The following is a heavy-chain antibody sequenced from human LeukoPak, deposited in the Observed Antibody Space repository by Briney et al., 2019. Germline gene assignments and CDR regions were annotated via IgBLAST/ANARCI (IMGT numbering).Heavy chain of an antibody. CDR1: GFSFSSYA. Sequence: PGGSLRLSCAASGFSFSSYAMHWIRQAPGKGLEWVAVISYDGSGEYSADSVKGRFAISRDNSRNTLYLQMNSLRAEDTAVYYCAKAGAIIYYYYMDVWGKGTTVTVSS. CDR3: AKAGAIIYYYYMDV. J-gene: IGHJ6*03. V-gene: IGHV3-30*09. D-gene: IGHD2-21*01. CDR2: ISYDGSGE.